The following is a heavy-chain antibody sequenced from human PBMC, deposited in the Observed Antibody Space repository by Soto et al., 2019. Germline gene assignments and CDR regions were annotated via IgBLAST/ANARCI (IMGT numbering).Heavy chain of an antibody. V-gene: IGHV4-31*03. CDR3: AKPYYYDSSGYYSYYGMDV. D-gene: IGHD3-22*01. Sequence: SETLSLTCTVSGGSISSGGYYWSWIRQHPGKGLEWIGYIYYSGSTYYNPSLKSRVTISVDTSKNQFSLKLSSVTAADTAVYYCAKPYYYDSSGYYSYYGMDVSGQGTTVTVSS. J-gene: IGHJ6*02. CDR2: IYYSGST. CDR1: GGSISSGGYY.